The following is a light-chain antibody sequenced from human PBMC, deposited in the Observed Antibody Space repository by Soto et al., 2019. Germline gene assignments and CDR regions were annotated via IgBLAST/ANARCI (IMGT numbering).Light chain of an antibody. CDR3: LQKYFYPFT. CDR1: QGIRND. J-gene: IGKJ3*01. Sequence: ASVGDRVTITGRASQGIRNDLDWFQQKPGKAPKLLIYAASNLQSGVPARFSGSGSGTDFTLTISSLQPEDFATYYCLQKYFYPFTFGPGTKVDIK. CDR2: AAS. V-gene: IGKV1-6*01.